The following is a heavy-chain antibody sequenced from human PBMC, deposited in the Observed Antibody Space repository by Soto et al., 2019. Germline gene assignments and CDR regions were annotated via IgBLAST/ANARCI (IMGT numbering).Heavy chain of an antibody. V-gene: IGHV1-69*10. CDR1: GGTFSSYA. J-gene: IGHJ4*02. D-gene: IGHD5-12*01. CDR2: IIPILGIA. CDR3: ARVLGDRDGYNYYFDY. Sequence: SVKVSCKASGGTFSSYAISWVRQAPGQGLEWMGGIIPILGIANYAQKFQGRVTITADKSTSTAYMELSSLRSEDTAVYYCARVLGDRDGYNYYFDYWGQGTLVTVSS.